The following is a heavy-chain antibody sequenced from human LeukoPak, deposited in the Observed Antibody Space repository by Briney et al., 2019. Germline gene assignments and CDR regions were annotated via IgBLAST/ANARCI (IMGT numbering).Heavy chain of an antibody. J-gene: IGHJ4*02. CDR1: GGSFSGYY. D-gene: IGHD2/OR15-2a*01. CDR2: INHSGST. V-gene: IGHV4-34*01. Sequence: SETLSLTCAVYGGSFSGYYWSWIRQPPGKGLEWIGEINHSGSTNYNPSLKSRLTISVDTSKNQFSLKLSSVTAADTAVYYCASGNMVPFDYWGQGTLVTVSS. CDR3: ASGNMVPFDY.